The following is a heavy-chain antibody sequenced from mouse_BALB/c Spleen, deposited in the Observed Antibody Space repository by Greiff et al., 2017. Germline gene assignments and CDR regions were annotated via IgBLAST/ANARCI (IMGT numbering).Heavy chain of an antibody. D-gene: IGHD1-2*01. Sequence: QVQLQQSGAELARPGASVKLSCKASGYTFTSYWMQWVKQRPGQGLEWIGAIYPGDGDTRYTQKFKGKATLTADKSSSTAYMQLSSLASEDSAVYYCAPIHYYGSFAYWGQGTLVTVSA. J-gene: IGHJ3*01. CDR1: GYTFTSYW. CDR2: IYPGDGDT. V-gene: IGHV1-87*01. CDR3: APIHYYGSFAY.